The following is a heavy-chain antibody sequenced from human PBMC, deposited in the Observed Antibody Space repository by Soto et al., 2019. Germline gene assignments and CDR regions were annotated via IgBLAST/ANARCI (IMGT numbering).Heavy chain of an antibody. Sequence: QVQLVQSGAEVKKPGASVKVSCKASGYTFTSYGISWVRQAPGQGLEWMGWISTYDSNTNYAEKFQDRVTMTTDTSTSTLYRELTSLRSDDTAVYYCARASGHAKCDYWGQGTLVTVSS. V-gene: IGHV1-18*01. CDR3: ARASGHAKCDY. D-gene: IGHD2-8*01. CDR2: ISTYDSNT. J-gene: IGHJ4*02. CDR1: GYTFTSYG.